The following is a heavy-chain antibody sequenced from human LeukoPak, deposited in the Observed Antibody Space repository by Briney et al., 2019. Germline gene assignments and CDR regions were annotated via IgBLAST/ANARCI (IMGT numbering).Heavy chain of an antibody. D-gene: IGHD3-10*01. Sequence: SETLSLTCTVSGGSINSYYWSWIRQPPGKGLEWIGYIYYSGSTNYNPSLKSRVTISVDTSKNQFSLKLSSVTAADTAVYYCARGSSNYYYYYMDVWGKGTTVTVSS. CDR2: IYYSGST. CDR1: GGSINSYY. CDR3: ARGSSNYYYYYMDV. V-gene: IGHV4-59*01. J-gene: IGHJ6*03.